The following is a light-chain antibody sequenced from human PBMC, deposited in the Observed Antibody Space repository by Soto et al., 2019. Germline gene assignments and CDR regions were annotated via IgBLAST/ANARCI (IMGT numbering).Light chain of an antibody. CDR2: TTS. CDR1: QSISNY. J-gene: IGKJ1*01. Sequence: DIQMTKSPSSLSASVVERVTITCRASQSISNYFNWYQQKPGKAPKLLIYTTSSLQSGVPSRFSGSGYGTDFTLNISSLQPEDFATYYCQHSYSTPRTCGQGTKVEIK. CDR3: QHSYSTPRT. V-gene: IGKV1-39*01.